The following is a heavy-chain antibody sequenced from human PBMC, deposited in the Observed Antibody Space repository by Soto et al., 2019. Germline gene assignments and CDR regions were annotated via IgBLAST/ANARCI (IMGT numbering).Heavy chain of an antibody. J-gene: IGHJ6*02. D-gene: IGHD3-10*01. CDR1: GDSVSSNSAA. CDR2: TYYRSKWNN. Sequence: SQTLSLTCAISGDSVSSNSAAGNCSIQSPSRGLEWLGRTYYRSKWNNDYALSVKSRITINPDTPKNQFSLHLYSVTPEDTAVYYCTGITSFRGMDVWGQGTPVTVSS. CDR3: TGITSFRGMDV. V-gene: IGHV6-1*01.